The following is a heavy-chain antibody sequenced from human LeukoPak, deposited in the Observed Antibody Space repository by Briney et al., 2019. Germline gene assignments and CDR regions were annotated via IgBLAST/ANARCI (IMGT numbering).Heavy chain of an antibody. CDR3: AKGRDDAFDI. CDR2: IYHSGST. J-gene: IGHJ3*02. Sequence: PSETLSLTCTVSGGSISSSSYYWGWIRQPPGKGLEWIGSIYHSGSTYYNPSLKSRVTISVDTSKNQFSLKLSSVTAADTAVYYCAKGRDDAFDIWGQGTMVTVSS. V-gene: IGHV4-39*07. D-gene: IGHD5-24*01. CDR1: GGSISSSSYY.